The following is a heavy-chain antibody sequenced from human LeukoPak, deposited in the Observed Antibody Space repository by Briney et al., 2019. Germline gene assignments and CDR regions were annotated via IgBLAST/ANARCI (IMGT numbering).Heavy chain of an antibody. Sequence: ASVTVSFKSSAYTFTIYYMHWVRQAPGQGLEWMGIINPSGGSTSYAQKFQGRVTMTRDTSTSTVYMELSSLRSEDTAVYYCAREIVGATKGFDYWGQGTLVTVSS. CDR2: INPSGGST. CDR1: AYTFTIYY. J-gene: IGHJ4*02. V-gene: IGHV1-46*01. CDR3: AREIVGATKGFDY. D-gene: IGHD1-26*01.